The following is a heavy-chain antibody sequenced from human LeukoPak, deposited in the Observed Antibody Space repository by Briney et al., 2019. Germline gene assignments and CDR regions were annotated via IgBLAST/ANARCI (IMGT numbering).Heavy chain of an antibody. V-gene: IGHV3-7*01. CDR2: IKQDGSEK. J-gene: IGHJ6*03. D-gene: IGHD3-22*01. CDR1: GFTFSSYW. Sequence: GGSLRLSCAASGFTFSSYWMSWVRQAPGKGLEWVANIKQDGSEKYYVDSVKGRFTISRDNAKNSLYLQMNSLRAEDTAVYYCARDGGHSSGYYSYYYYYYYMDVWGKGTTVTVSS. CDR3: ARDGGHSSGYYSYYYYYYYMDV.